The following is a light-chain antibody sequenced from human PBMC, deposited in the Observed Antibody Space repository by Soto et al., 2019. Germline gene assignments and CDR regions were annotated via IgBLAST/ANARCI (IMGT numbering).Light chain of an antibody. CDR1: SSDVGGYNY. J-gene: IGLJ2*01. Sequence: QAVVTQPPSASGSPGQSVTISCTGTSSDVGGYNYVSWYQQHPGKAPKLMIYEVTKRPSGVPDRFSGSKSGNTASLTVSGLQAEDEADYYCSSYAGSNNLFGGGTKLTV. V-gene: IGLV2-8*01. CDR2: EVT. CDR3: SSYAGSNNL.